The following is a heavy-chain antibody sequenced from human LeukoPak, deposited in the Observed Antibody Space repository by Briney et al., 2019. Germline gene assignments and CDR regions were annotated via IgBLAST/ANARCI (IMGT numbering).Heavy chain of an antibody. J-gene: IGHJ4*02. CDR3: ARFLHGSSLDY. CDR1: GDTFSDTY. CDR2: VYFDGSDT. D-gene: IGHD1-26*01. Sequence: GESLQISCQASGDTFSDTYIAWVRQMAGKGLEWMGIVYFDGSDTRYSPSFQGQVTISVDQSISRAYLQWTSLKTSDTAMYYCARFLHGSSLDYWGQGTLVTVSS. V-gene: IGHV5-51*01.